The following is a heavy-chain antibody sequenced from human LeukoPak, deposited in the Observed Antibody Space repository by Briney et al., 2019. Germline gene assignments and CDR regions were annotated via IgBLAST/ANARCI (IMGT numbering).Heavy chain of an antibody. D-gene: IGHD2-2*01. J-gene: IGHJ6*02. CDR3: ARPMVPAAMRYYYYGMDV. V-gene: IGHV1-8*01. CDR2: MNPNSGNT. CDR1: GYTFTSYD. Sequence: GASVKVSCKASGYTFTSYDINWVRQATGQGLEWMGWMNPNSGNTGYAQKFQGRVTMTRNTSISTAYMELSSLRSEDTAVYYCARPMVPAAMRYYYYGMDVWGQGTTVTVSS.